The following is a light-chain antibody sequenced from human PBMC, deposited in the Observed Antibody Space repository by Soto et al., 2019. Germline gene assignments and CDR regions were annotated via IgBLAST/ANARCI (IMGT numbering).Light chain of an antibody. Sequence: QSALTQPASVSGSPGQSITISCTGTSSDVGGYDFVSWYQQHPAEAPRLMIYEGNKRPSGVSNRFSGSKSGNTASLTISGLQADDEANYYCRSYAGSSNVVFGGGTKLTVL. CDR3: RSYAGSSNVV. J-gene: IGLJ2*01. CDR1: SSDVGGYDF. CDR2: EGN. V-gene: IGLV2-23*01.